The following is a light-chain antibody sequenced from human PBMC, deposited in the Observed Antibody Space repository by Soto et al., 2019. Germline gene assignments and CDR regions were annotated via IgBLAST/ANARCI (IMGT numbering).Light chain of an antibody. Sequence: QSVLTQPPSASGTPGQRVTISCSGSSSNIGSNYVYWYQQLPGTAPKLLIYRNNQRPSGVPDRFSGSKSGTSASLAISGHRSVDEADYYCAAWDDSLSGFYVFGTGTKVTVL. J-gene: IGLJ1*01. CDR1: SSNIGSNY. CDR3: AAWDDSLSGFYV. CDR2: RNN. V-gene: IGLV1-47*01.